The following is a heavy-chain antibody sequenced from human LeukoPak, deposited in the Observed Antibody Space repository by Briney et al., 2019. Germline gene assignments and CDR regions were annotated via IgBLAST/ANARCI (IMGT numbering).Heavy chain of an antibody. V-gene: IGHV3-30*04. Sequence: GGSLRLSCAASGLTFSTYAMHWVRQAPGKGLEWVAVISDDGNSQCYADSVKGRFTISRDNSKNTLYLQMNSLRAEDTAVYYCARDGPYSSGWYFDYWGQGTLVTVSS. CDR3: ARDGPYSSGWYFDY. D-gene: IGHD6-19*01. J-gene: IGHJ4*02. CDR2: ISDDGNSQ. CDR1: GLTFSTYA.